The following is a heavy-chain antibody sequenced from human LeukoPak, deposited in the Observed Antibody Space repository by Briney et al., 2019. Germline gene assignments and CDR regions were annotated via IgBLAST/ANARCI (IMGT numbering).Heavy chain of an antibody. CDR1: GFTFSDYY. CDR2: ISSSSSYI. CDR3: ARAYTYSSGWASGY. Sequence: GGSLRLSCAASGFTFSDYYMSWIRQAPGKGLEWVSSISSSSSYIYYADSVKGRFTISRDNAKNSLYLQMNSLRAEDTAVYYCARAYTYSSGWASGYWGQGTLVTVSS. V-gene: IGHV3-11*06. D-gene: IGHD6-19*01. J-gene: IGHJ4*02.